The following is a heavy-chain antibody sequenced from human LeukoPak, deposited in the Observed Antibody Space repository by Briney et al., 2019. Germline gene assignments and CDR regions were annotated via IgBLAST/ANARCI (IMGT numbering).Heavy chain of an antibody. J-gene: IGHJ4*02. V-gene: IGHV3-23*01. CDR3: TRASGYSGYDIDY. Sequence: PGGSLRLSCAASGFTFSSYAMSWVRQAPGKGLEWVSAISGSGGSTYYADSVKGRFTISRDDSKSIAYLQMNSLKTEDTAVYYCTRASGYSGYDIDYWGQGTLVTVSS. CDR2: ISGSGGST. D-gene: IGHD5-12*01. CDR1: GFTFSSYA.